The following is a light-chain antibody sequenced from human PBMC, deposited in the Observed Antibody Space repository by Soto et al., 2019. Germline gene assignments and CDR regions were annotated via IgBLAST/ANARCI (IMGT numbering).Light chain of an antibody. CDR3: QQYGNSPFT. CDR1: QSISSTS. Sequence: ERATLSCRASQSISSTSLAWYQQKPGQAPRVLIYGASTRATGIPDRFSGSESGTEFTLTISRLEPEDFVVYYCQQYGNSPFTFGQGTRLEIK. CDR2: GAS. V-gene: IGKV3-20*01. J-gene: IGKJ5*01.